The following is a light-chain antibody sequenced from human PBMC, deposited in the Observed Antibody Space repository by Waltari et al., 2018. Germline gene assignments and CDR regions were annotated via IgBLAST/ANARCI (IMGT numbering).Light chain of an antibody. CDR1: QSISNH. J-gene: IGKJ3*01. CDR2: GAS. Sequence: DIQMTQSPSSLSASVRDRVTITCRASQSISNHLNWYQQKPGEAPKLLIYGASRLQSRVPSRFSGSGSGTDFALTISSLQPEDFATYYCQQSYSTLPFTFGPGTKVDFK. V-gene: IGKV1-39*01. CDR3: QQSYSTLPFT.